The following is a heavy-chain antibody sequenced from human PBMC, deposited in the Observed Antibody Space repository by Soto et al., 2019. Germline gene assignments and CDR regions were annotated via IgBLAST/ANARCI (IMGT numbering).Heavy chain of an antibody. CDR2: IYYSGST. V-gene: IGHV4-30-4*08. Sequence: SLPLPLPWTVAGGSISNLDCCWIRKHQRKGLEWIGYIYYSGSTYYNPSLKSRVTISVDTSKNQFSLKLSSVTAADTAVYYCARSGYCTNGACYTPFDYWGQGTLVTSPQ. CDR1: GGSISNLDCC. CDR3: ARSGYCTNGACYTPFDY. J-gene: IGHJ4*02. D-gene: IGHD2-8*01.